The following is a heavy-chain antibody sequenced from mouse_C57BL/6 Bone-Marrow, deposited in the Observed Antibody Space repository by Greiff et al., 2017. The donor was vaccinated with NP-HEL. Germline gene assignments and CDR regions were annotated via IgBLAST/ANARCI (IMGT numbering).Heavy chain of an antibody. CDR1: GYAFSSSW. Sequence: QVQLQQSGPELVKPGASVKISCKASGYAFSSSWMNWVKQRPGKGLEWIGRIYPGAGDTNYNGKFKGKATLTADKSSSTAYMQLSSLTSEHSAVYFCARWIYYDYVFDYWGQGTTLTVSS. CDR2: IYPGAGDT. J-gene: IGHJ2*01. CDR3: ARWIYYDYVFDY. D-gene: IGHD2-4*01. V-gene: IGHV1-82*01.